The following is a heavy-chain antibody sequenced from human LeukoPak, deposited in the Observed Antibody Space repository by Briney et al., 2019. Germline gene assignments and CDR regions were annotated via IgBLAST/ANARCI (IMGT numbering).Heavy chain of an antibody. Sequence: SETLSLTCTVSGGSISSYYWSWIRQPPGKGLEWIGYIYYSGSTNYNPSLKSRVTISVDTSKNQFSLKLSSVTAADTAVYYCARITARPVFAGGWFDPWGQGTLVTVSS. CDR3: ARITARPVFAGGWFDP. CDR2: IYYSGST. CDR1: GGSISSYY. V-gene: IGHV4-59*01. D-gene: IGHD1-14*01. J-gene: IGHJ5*02.